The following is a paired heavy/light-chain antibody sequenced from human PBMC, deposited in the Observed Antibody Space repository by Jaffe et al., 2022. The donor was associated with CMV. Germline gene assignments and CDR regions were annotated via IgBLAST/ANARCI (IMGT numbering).Light chain of an antibody. CDR3: QQVKSYPVA. V-gene: IGKV1-9*01. CDR1: QGISSS. J-gene: IGKJ4*01. CDR2: AAS. Sequence: DIQLTQSPSFLSASVGDRVTITCRASQGISSSLAWYQQKPGKAPKLLIYAASILQSGVPSRFSGSGSGTEFTLTISSLQPEDFATYYCQQVKSYPVAFGGGAKVEIK.
Heavy chain of an antibody. D-gene: IGHD1-1*01. V-gene: IGHV3-72*01. Sequence: EVQLVESGGDLVQPGGSLRLSCAASGFTFSDHYMDWVRQAPGKGLDWVGRIRNKANRYTTEYAASVKGRFTISGDDSMNSLHLQMNSLTTEDSAVYYCARVQLVTEPKYYMDVWGRGTTVTVSS. CDR1: GFTFSDHY. J-gene: IGHJ6*03. CDR2: IRNKANRYTT. CDR3: ARVQLVTEPKYYMDV.